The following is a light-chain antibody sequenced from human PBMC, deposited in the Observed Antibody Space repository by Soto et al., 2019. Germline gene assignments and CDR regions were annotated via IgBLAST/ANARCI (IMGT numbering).Light chain of an antibody. CDR1: QSNSSY. Sequence: DIQMTQSPYSLSASVGDRVTITCRASQSNSSYLNWYQQKPGKAPKLLIYAASSLQSGVPLRFSGSGSGTDFTLTISTLQPEDVATYYCQQSDNSPLTFGGGTKVEIK. CDR2: AAS. J-gene: IGKJ4*01. CDR3: QQSDNSPLT. V-gene: IGKV1-39*01.